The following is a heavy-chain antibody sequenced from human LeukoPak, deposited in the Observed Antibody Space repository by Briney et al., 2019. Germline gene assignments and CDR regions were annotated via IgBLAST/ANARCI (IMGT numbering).Heavy chain of an antibody. D-gene: IGHD1/OR15-1a*01. J-gene: IGHJ4*02. CDR3: ARQIRWLEHDY. V-gene: IGHV3-48*01. Sequence: GGSLRLSCAASGFTFSSYSMNWVRQAPGKGLEWVSYISSSSSTIYYADSVKGRFTISRGNAKNSLYLQMNSLRAEDTAVYYCARQIRWLEHDYWGQGTLVTVSS. CDR2: ISSSSSTI. CDR1: GFTFSSYS.